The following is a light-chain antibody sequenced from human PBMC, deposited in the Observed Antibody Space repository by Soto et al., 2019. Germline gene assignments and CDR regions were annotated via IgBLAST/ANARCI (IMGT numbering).Light chain of an antibody. CDR2: DAS. CDR1: HRVNTY. J-gene: IGKJ4*01. V-gene: IGKV3-11*01. Sequence: EIVMTQSPATLSVSPGERATLSCRASHRVNTYLAWYQQRPGQAPRLLIYDASNRATGIPARFSGSGSGTDFTLTISSLEPEDFGVYYCQQRSNWPPVTFGGGTKVDIK. CDR3: QQRSNWPPVT.